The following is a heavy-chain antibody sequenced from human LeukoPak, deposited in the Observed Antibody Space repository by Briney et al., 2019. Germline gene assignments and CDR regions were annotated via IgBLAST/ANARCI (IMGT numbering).Heavy chain of an antibody. Sequence: PGGSLRLSCAAAGFTFSSYAMSWVRQAPGKGLEWVSSISDSGTVTWYADSVKGRFSISRDNSKNTQYLQMNSLRVEDTAIYYRAKTGQFGDWGQGSLVTVSS. J-gene: IGHJ4*02. CDR3: AKTGQFGD. V-gene: IGHV3-23*01. CDR2: ISDSGTVT. CDR1: GFTFSSYA.